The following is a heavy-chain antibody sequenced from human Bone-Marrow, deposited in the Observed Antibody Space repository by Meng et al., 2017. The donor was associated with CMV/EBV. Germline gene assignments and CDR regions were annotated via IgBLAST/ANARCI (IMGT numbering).Heavy chain of an antibody. CDR2: INPNSGGT. CDR1: GYTFTGYY. D-gene: IGHD6-13*01. V-gene: IGHV1-2*02. CDR3: ARVPLVGSSLYSAGGTNDY. J-gene: IGHJ4*02. Sequence: ASVKVSCKASGYTFTGYYMHWVRQAPGQGLEWMGWINPNSGGTNYAQKFQGRVTMTRDTSISTAYMELSRLRSDDTAVYYCARVPLVGSSLYSAGGTNDYWGQGTLVTVSS.